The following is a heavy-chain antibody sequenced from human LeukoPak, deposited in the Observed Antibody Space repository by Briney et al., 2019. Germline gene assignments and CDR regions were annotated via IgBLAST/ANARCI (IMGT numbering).Heavy chain of an antibody. CDR1: GGTFSSYA. J-gene: IGHJ4*02. D-gene: IGHD5-18*01. V-gene: IGHV1-69*05. CDR2: IIPIFGTA. CDR3: ARGRGYSYGPTTYYFDY. Sequence: ASVKVSCKASGGTFSSYAISWVRQAPRQGLEWMGRIIPIFGTANYAQKFQGRVTITTDESTSTAYMELSSLRSEDTAVYYCARGRGYSYGPTTYYFDYWGQGTLVTVSS.